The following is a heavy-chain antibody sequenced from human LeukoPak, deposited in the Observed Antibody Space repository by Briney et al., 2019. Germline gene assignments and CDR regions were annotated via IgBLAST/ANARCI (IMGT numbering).Heavy chain of an antibody. CDR1: GLTVSSNY. CDR3: ASRALY. J-gene: IGHJ4*02. CDR2: LYTGGST. D-gene: IGHD3-10*01. V-gene: IGHV3-53*01. Sequence: PWGSLRLSCAVSGLTVSSNYMSWVRQAPGKGLEWVSVLYTGGSTYYTDSVKGRFTISRDNSKNTLYLQMNSLRPEDTAVYYCASRALYWGQGTLFSVSS.